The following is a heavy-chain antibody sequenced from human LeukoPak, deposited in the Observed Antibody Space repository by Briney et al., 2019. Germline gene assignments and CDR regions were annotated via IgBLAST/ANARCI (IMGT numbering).Heavy chain of an antibody. V-gene: IGHV4-59*08. CDR1: GGSISSYY. CDR2: VYYSGST. J-gene: IGHJ3*02. D-gene: IGHD4-17*01. Sequence: SETLSLTCTVSGGSISSYYWNWIRQPPGKGLEWIGYVYYSGSTDYNPSLKSRVTISVDTSKNQFSLKLSSVTAADTAVYYCARITSPPTVTTIWGQGTMVTVSS. CDR3: ARITSPPTVTTI.